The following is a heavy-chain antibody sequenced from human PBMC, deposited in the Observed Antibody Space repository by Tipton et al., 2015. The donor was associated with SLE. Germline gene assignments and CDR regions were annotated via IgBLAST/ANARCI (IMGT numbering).Heavy chain of an antibody. V-gene: IGHV4-34*01. Sequence: TLSLTCAVYGGSFSGYHWTWIRQPPGQGLEWIGEIADTGSPNYNPSLKSRVTLSLDTSKSQFSLILNSLTAAGTAVYYCARDSHTDYGDFYVDSWGQGTLVTVSS. CDR2: IADTGSP. CDR3: ARDSHTDYGDFYVDS. D-gene: IGHD4-17*01. CDR1: GGSFSGYH. J-gene: IGHJ4*02.